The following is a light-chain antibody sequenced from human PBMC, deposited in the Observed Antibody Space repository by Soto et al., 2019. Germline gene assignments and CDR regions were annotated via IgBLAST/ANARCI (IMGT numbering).Light chain of an antibody. V-gene: IGLV3-21*02. CDR1: NIGSKS. J-gene: IGLJ2*01. CDR2: DDR. CDR3: QVGDGSSDHPVV. Sequence: SYELTQPPSVSVAPGQTARLTCGGNNIGSKSVHWYQQKPGQAPVVVVYDDRDRASGIPERFSGSNSGNTATLTISRVEVGDEADYYCQVGDGSSDHPVVFGGGTKVTVL.